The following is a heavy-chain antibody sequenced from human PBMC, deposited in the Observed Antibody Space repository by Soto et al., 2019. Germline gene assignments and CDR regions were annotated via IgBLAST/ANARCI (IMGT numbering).Heavy chain of an antibody. CDR1: SASISSSSYT. J-gene: IGHJ4*02. CDR3: ARAGMWQLAPYFDY. D-gene: IGHD6-13*01. V-gene: IGHV4-39*07. CDR2: IYYSGTT. Sequence: PSETLSLTCTVSSASISSSSYTWGWIRQPPGKGLEWIGSIYYSGTTYYNPSLNSRVTISVDTSKNQFSLKLSSVTAADTAVYYCARAGMWQLAPYFDYWGQGTLVTVSS.